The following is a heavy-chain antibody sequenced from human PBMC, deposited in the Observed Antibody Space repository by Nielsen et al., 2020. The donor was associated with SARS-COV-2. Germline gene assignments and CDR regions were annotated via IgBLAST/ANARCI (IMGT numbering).Heavy chain of an antibody. D-gene: IGHD6-19*01. Sequence: GSLRLSCAASGFTFSSYGMHWVRQAPGKGLEWVAVISYDGSNKYYADSVKGRFTISRDNSKNTLYLQMNSLRAEDTAVYYCAKDWGWDSSGWLRTYYYYGMDVWGQGTTVTVSS. CDR3: AKDWGWDSSGWLRTYYYYGMDV. CDR1: GFTFSSYG. V-gene: IGHV3-30*18. J-gene: IGHJ6*02. CDR2: ISYDGSNK.